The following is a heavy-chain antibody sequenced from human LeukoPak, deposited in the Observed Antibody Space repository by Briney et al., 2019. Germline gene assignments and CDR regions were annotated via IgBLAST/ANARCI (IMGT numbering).Heavy chain of an antibody. D-gene: IGHD3-22*01. CDR2: IIPIFGTA. V-gene: IGHV1-69*13. J-gene: IGHJ3*02. CDR3: ARANLPYYDSSGYYSADAFDI. Sequence: SVKVSCKASGGTFSSYAISWVRQAPGQGLEWMGGIIPIFGTANYAQKFQGRVTITADESTSTAYMELSSLRSEDTAVYYCARANLPYYDSSGYYSADAFDIWGQGTMVTVSS. CDR1: GGTFSSYA.